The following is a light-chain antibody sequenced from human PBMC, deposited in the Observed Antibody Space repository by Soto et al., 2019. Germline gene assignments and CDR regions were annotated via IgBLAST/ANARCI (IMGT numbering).Light chain of an antibody. J-gene: IGLJ2*01. V-gene: IGLV2-14*01. CDR2: EVT. Sequence: QSVLTQPASVSGSPGQSITISCTGTSSDVGGYNYVSWFQQHPGKAPKLMIYEVTNRPSGVSYRFSGSKSGNTASLTISGLQAEDEADYYCSSYTSSSTVLFGGGTKVTVL. CDR1: SSDVGGYNY. CDR3: SSYTSSSTVL.